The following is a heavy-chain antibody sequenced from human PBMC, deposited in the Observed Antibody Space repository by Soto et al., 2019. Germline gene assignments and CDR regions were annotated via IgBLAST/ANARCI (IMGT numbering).Heavy chain of an antibody. CDR1: GGTFSNYA. CDR3: ARRYYYGSGTFASYYYYGMDV. V-gene: IGHV1-69*13. J-gene: IGHJ6*02. D-gene: IGHD3-10*01. CDR2: IIPIFGTA. Sequence: SVKVSCKASGGTFSNYAISWVRQAPGQGLEWMGGIIPIFGTANYAQKFQGRVTITADESTSTAYMELSSLRSEDTAVYYCARRYYYGSGTFASYYYYGMDVWGQGTKVTVSS.